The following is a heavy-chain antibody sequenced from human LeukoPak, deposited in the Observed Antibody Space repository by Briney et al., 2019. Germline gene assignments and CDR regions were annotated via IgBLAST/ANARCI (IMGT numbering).Heavy chain of an antibody. CDR2: IYYSGST. CDR1: GGSISSYY. V-gene: IGHV4-59*08. Sequence: SETLSLTCTVSGGSISSYYWSWIRQPPGKGLEWIWYIYYSGSTNYNPSLKSRVTISVDTPKNQFSLKLSSVTAADTAVYYCARQIAVAAIDYWGQGTLVTVSS. D-gene: IGHD6-19*01. J-gene: IGHJ4*02. CDR3: ARQIAVAAIDY.